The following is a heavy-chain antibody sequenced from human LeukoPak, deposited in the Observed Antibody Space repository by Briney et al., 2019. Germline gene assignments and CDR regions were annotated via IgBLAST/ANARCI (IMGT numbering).Heavy chain of an antibody. Sequence: GGSLRLSCATSGFTFSSYGMHWVRQAPGKGLEWVAVIWYDGSNKYYADSVKGRFTISRDNSKNTLYLQMNSLRAEDTAVYYCASGLGQRELLPDYWGQGTLVTVSS. CDR3: ASGLGQRELLPDY. CDR1: GFTFSSYG. CDR2: IWYDGSNK. J-gene: IGHJ4*02. D-gene: IGHD1-26*01. V-gene: IGHV3-30*19.